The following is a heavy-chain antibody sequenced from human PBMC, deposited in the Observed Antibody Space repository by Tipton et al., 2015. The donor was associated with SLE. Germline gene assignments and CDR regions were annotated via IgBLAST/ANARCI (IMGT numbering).Heavy chain of an antibody. CDR2: IYYSGTT. Sequence: TLSLTCTVSGGSIRDSSPYFWGWIRQPPGKGLEWIGYIYYSGTTNSNPSLKSRVTISVDTSKNQFSLKLTSVTAADTAVYYCARVYGSSYSHFDHWGQGTLVTVSS. V-gene: IGHV4-61*05. D-gene: IGHD3-10*01. CDR3: ARVYGSSYSHFDH. CDR1: GGSIRDSSPYF. J-gene: IGHJ4*02.